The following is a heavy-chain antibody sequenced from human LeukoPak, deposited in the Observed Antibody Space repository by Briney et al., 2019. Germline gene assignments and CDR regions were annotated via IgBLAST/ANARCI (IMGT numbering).Heavy chain of an antibody. CDR3: AKDLPYHSYYFAY. J-gene: IGHJ4*02. CDR2: ISGSGGST. D-gene: IGHD1-14*01. V-gene: IGHV3-23*01. CDR1: GFTFSTYA. Sequence: PGGSLRLSCAASGFTFSTYAMSWVRQAPGKGLEWASAISGSGGSTYYAHSVKGRFTISRDNSKNTLYLQMNSLRAEDTAVYYCAKDLPYHSYYFAYWGQGTLVPVSS.